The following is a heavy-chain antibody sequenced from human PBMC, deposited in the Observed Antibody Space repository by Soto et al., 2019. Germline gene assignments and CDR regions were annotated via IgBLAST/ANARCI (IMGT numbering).Heavy chain of an antibody. Sequence: GGSLRLSCAASGFTFSSYWMDWVRQAPGKGLMWISRLNSGGTTANYAVSVSGRFTISRDNAKNTLYLQLNSLSDEDTAVYYCARGVPGYYAVDVWGQGTTVTVSS. J-gene: IGHJ6*02. CDR1: GFTFSSYW. V-gene: IGHV3-74*01. CDR2: LNSGGTTA. CDR3: ARGVPGYYAVDV.